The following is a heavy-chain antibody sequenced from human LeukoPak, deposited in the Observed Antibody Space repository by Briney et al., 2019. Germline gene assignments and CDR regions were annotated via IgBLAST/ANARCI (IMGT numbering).Heavy chain of an antibody. V-gene: IGHV3-11*04. D-gene: IGHD4-11*01. CDR2: IGGTGSPI. CDR1: AFTFGDYY. Sequence: GGSLRLSCTASAFTFGDYYMTWVRQAPGKGLEWLSYIGGTGSPIYYADSLKCRFTISRDNAKKSLFLQMNSLRAEDTAIYYCARIGVTTGFDYWGPGTLVTVSS. CDR3: ARIGVTTGFDY. J-gene: IGHJ4*02.